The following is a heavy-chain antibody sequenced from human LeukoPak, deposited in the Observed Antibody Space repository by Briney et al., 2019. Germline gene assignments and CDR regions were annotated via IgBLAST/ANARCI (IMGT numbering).Heavy chain of an antibody. CDR3: AKDHLPYYYGSGSYYKGSEYFQH. J-gene: IGHJ1*01. V-gene: IGHV3-23*01. Sequence: GGSLRLSCAASGFTFSSYAMSWVRQAPGKGLEWVSAISGSGGSTYYADSVKGRLTISRDNSKNTLYLQMNSLRAEDTAVYYCAKDHLPYYYGSGSYYKGSEYFQHWGQGTLVTVSS. CDR1: GFTFSSYA. CDR2: ISGSGGST. D-gene: IGHD3-10*01.